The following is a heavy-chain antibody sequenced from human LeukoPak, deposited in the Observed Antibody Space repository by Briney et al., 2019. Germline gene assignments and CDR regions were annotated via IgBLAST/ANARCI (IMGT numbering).Heavy chain of an antibody. D-gene: IGHD1-26*01. CDR2: IYHSGST. CDR3: AREENGISVDY. V-gene: IGHV4-38-2*02. Sequence: SETLSLTCAVSGYSISSGYYWGGSRQPPGKGLEGIGSIYHSGSTYYNPSLKRRVTISVDTSKNQFSLKLSSVTAADTAVYYCAREENGISVDYWGQGTLVTVSS. CDR1: GYSISSGYY. J-gene: IGHJ4*02.